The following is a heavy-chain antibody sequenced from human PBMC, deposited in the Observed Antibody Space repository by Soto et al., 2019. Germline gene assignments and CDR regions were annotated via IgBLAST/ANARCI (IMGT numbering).Heavy chain of an antibody. D-gene: IGHD3-3*01. CDR3: AKKDSWRYYDFWSAAEGAFDI. CDR2: ISGSGGST. J-gene: IGHJ3*02. V-gene: IGHV3-23*01. CDR1: GFTFSSYA. Sequence: GGSLRLSCAASGFTFSSYAMSWVRQAPGKGLEWVSAISGSGGSTYYADSVKGRFTISRDNSKNTLYLQMNSLRAEDTAVYYCAKKDSWRYYDFWSAAEGAFDIWGQGTMVTVSS.